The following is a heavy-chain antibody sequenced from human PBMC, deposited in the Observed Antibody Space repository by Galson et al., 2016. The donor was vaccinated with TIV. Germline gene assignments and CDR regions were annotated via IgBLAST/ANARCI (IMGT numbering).Heavy chain of an antibody. J-gene: IGHJ4*02. Sequence: SLRLSCAASGFTFSNYWMHWVRQAPGKGLEWVAFIWFDGNNQYYTDSVKGRFTISRDNSENTLYLQMNSLRPEDTAVYYCAKDAAHNYGFGDFWGQGTLVTVSS. V-gene: IGHV3-30*02. CDR3: AKDAAHNYGFGDF. CDR2: IWFDGNNQ. D-gene: IGHD5-18*01. CDR1: GFTFSNYW.